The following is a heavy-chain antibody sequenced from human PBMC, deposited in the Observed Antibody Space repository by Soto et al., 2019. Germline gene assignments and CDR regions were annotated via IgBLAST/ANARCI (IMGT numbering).Heavy chain of an antibody. CDR3: ARSPITTIVAALSDY. Sequence: EVQLVESGGGLVQPGGSLRLSCAASGFSFSTCNMNWVRQAPGKGLEWVSYISSSSSTIYYADSVKCRFTISRDNAKNQLYLKMNSLRDEDTAVYFCARSPITTIVAALSDYWGQGTLVTVSS. D-gene: IGHD3-22*01. CDR2: ISSSSSTI. V-gene: IGHV3-48*02. J-gene: IGHJ4*02. CDR1: GFSFSTCN.